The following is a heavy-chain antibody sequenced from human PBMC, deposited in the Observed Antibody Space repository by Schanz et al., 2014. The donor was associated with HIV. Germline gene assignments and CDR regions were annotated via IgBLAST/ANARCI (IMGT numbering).Heavy chain of an antibody. CDR1: GFTFSSSW. CDR2: INSDGSIT. CDR3: ANEEVPNDY. V-gene: IGHV3-74*02. Sequence: EVQLLESGGGLVQPGGSLRVSCAASGFTFSSSWMHWVRQAPGKGLVWVSRINSDGSITTYADSVKGRFTISRDNSKNTLYLQMNSLRVEDTAVYYCANEEVPNDYWGQGTLVTVSS. J-gene: IGHJ4*02.